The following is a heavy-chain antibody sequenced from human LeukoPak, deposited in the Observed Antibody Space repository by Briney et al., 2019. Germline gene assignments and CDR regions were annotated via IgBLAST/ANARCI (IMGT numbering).Heavy chain of an antibody. D-gene: IGHD3-10*01. CDR1: RFTFGDYW. J-gene: IGHJ5*02. CDR3: ARDRRLWFGEPSNWFDP. Sequence: GGSLRLSCAASRFTFGDYWMNWVRQAPGKGLEWVANIKQDGSEKYYVDSVKGRFTISRDNAKNSLYLQMNSLRAEDTAVYYCARDRRLWFGEPSNWFDPWGQGTLVTVSS. CDR2: IKQDGSEK. V-gene: IGHV3-7*01.